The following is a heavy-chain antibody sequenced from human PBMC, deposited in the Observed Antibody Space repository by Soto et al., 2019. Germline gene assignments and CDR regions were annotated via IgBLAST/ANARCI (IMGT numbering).Heavy chain of an antibody. CDR3: ARDRLRYNWNDFPYYYYGMDV. Sequence: QVQLVESGGGVVQPGRSLRLSCAASGFTFSSYAMHWVRQAPGKGLEWVAVISYDGSNKYYADSVKGRFTISRDKSKNTLYLKMNSLRAEDTAVYYCARDRLRYNWNDFPYYYYGMDVWGQGTTVTVSS. V-gene: IGHV3-30-3*01. J-gene: IGHJ6*02. D-gene: IGHD1-1*01. CDR1: GFTFSSYA. CDR2: ISYDGSNK.